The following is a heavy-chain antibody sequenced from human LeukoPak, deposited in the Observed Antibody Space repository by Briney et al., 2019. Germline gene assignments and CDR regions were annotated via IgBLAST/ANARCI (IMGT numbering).Heavy chain of an antibody. J-gene: IGHJ4*02. CDR3: ARDSIDYYDSSGYSVY. D-gene: IGHD3-22*01. V-gene: IGHV4-59*12. CDR2: IYYSGST. Sequence: SETLSLTCTVSGGSISSYYWSWIRQPPGKGLEWIGYIYYSGSTNYNPSLKSRVTISVDTSKNQFSLKLSSVTAADTAVYYCARDSIDYYDSSGYSVYWGQGTLVTVSS. CDR1: GGSISSYY.